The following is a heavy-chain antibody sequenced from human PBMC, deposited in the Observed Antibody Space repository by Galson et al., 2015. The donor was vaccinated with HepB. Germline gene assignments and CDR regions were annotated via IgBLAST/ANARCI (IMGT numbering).Heavy chain of an antibody. V-gene: IGHV3-11*06. Sequence: SLRLSCAASGFTFSDYYMSWIRQAPGKGLEWVSYISSSSSYTNYADSVKGRFTISRDNAKNSLYLQMNSLRAEDTAVYYCARRSSFGGFGDYWGQGTLVTVSS. D-gene: IGHD3-10*01. J-gene: IGHJ4*02. CDR3: ARRSSFGGFGDY. CDR2: ISSSSSYT. CDR1: GFTFSDYY.